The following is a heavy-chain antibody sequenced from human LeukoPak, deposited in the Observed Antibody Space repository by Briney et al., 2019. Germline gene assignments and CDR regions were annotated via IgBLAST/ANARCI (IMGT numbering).Heavy chain of an antibody. CDR1: GFTFSSYW. J-gene: IGHJ4*02. Sequence: GGSLRLSCAASGFTFSSYWMSWVRQAPGKGLEWVANIKQDGSEKYYVDSVKGRFTISRDNAKNSLCLEMNSLRAEDTAVYYCVRERTNYYDSSGYYWGQGTLVTVSS. CDR2: IKQDGSEK. V-gene: IGHV3-7*05. D-gene: IGHD3-22*01. CDR3: VRERTNYYDSSGYY.